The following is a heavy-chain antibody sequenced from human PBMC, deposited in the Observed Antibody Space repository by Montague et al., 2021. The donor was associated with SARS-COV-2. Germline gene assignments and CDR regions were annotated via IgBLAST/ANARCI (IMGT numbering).Heavy chain of an antibody. V-gene: IGHV6-1*01. CDR2: TYFRSQWYS. D-gene: IGHD6-19*01. J-gene: IGHJ6*02. CDR3: ARDAANTRIAVAGYYYYYAMDV. Sequence: CAISGDSVSSNSAAWNWIRQSPSRGLEWLGRTYFRSQWYSDYAVSVKSRITINPDTPKNQFSLQLNSVTPEDTAVYYCARDAANTRIAVAGYYYYYAMDVWGQGTTVTVSS. CDR1: GDSVSSNSAA.